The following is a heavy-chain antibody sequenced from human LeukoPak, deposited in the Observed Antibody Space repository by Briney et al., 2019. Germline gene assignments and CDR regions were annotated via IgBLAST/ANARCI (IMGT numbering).Heavy chain of an antibody. CDR1: GFTFTSSW. CDR2: INSDGSNR. CDR3: ARPPYSGGWYLMF. V-gene: IGHV3-74*01. D-gene: IGHD6-19*01. J-gene: IGHJ4*02. Sequence: GGSLRLSCAASGFTFTSSWMHWVRQAPGKGLVWVSRINSDGSNRNYADSVKGRFTISRDNAKNALYLQMDSLRAEDAAVYYCARPPYSGGWYLMFWGQGTLVTVSS.